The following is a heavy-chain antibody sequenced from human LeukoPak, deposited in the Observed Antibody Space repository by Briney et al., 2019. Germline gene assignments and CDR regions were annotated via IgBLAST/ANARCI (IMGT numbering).Heavy chain of an antibody. V-gene: IGHV3-7*03. Sequence: GGSLRLSCAASGFTSSNYYMGWVRQAPGKGLEWVANIRQDGGDKNYVDSVKGRLTVSRDNVKDSMYLQMNSLRVEDTAVYYCARLEVGSSWYPLYYFDYWGQGTLVTVSS. CDR1: GFTSSNYY. D-gene: IGHD6-13*01. CDR3: ARLEVGSSWYPLYYFDY. CDR2: IRQDGGDK. J-gene: IGHJ4*02.